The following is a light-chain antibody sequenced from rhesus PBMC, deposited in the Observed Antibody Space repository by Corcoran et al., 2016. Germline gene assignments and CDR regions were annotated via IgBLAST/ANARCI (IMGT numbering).Light chain of an antibody. CDR3: QQQSRSPYS. Sequence: DIQMTQSPSSLSASVGDTVTITCHASQGISSWLAWYQQKPGKAPNLLIYKASSLQSGVPSRFSGSGSGTDFTLTISSLQSEDFETYYCQQQSRSPYSFGQGTKVEIK. CDR1: QGISSW. CDR2: KAS. J-gene: IGKJ2*01. V-gene: IGKV1-22*01.